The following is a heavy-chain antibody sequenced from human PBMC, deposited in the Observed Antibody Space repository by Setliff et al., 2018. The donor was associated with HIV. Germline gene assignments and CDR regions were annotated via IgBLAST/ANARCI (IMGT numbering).Heavy chain of an antibody. D-gene: IGHD3-3*01. CDR3: ARDVSWRVRTYIDY. CDR2: ISSSGSTK. V-gene: IGHV3-48*03. Sequence: GGSLRLSCAASGFTLSSYEMNWVRQAPGKGLEWVSYISSSGSTKYYADSVKGRFTISRDNAKNSLYLQMNSLTAEDTAVYYCARDVSWRVRTYIDYWGQGALVTVSS. CDR1: GFTLSSYE. J-gene: IGHJ4*02.